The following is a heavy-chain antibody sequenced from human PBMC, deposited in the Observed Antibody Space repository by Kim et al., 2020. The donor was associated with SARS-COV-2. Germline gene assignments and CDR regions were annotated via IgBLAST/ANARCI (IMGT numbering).Heavy chain of an antibody. CDR3: ARGTWGGGGWGYGCGQYNRFDP. D-gene: IGHD4-17*01. J-gene: IGHJ5*02. V-gene: IGHV1-46*03. CDR2: INPGGGST. Sequence: ASVKVSCKASGYTFTSSHIQWVRQAPGQGLEWMGIINPGGGSTIYAEKFQGRVTMTRDTSTGTVFMELSSLRSEDTALYYCARGTWGGGGWGYGCGQYNRFDPWGQGTLVTVSS. CDR1: GYTFTSSH.